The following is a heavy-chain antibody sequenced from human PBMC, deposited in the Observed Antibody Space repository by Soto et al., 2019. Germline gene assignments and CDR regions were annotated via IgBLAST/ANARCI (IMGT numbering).Heavy chain of an antibody. CDR2: IYYSGST. D-gene: IGHD2-15*01. CDR1: GGSISSYY. Sequence: SETLSLTCTVSGGSISSYYWSWIRQPPGKGLEWIGYIYYSGSTNYNPSLKSRVTISVDTSKNQFSLKLSSVTAADTAVYYCAREGGSGGRCYCDAFDIWGRGTMVTVAS. V-gene: IGHV4-59*01. CDR3: AREGGSGGRCYCDAFDI. J-gene: IGHJ3*02.